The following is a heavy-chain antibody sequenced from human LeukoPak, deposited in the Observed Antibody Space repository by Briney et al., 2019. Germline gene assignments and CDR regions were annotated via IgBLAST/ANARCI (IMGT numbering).Heavy chain of an antibody. V-gene: IGHV1-18*01. J-gene: IGHJ4*02. CDR2: ISAYNGNT. D-gene: IGHD3-22*01. CDR3: ARVSSLYYYDSSGLCGYFDY. Sequence: ASVKVSCKASGYTFTNYGISWVRQAPGQGLEWMGWISAYNGNTNYAQKLQGRVTMTTDTSTSTAYMELRSLRSDDTAVYYCARVSSLYYYDSSGLCGYFDYWGQGTLVTVST. CDR1: GYTFTNYG.